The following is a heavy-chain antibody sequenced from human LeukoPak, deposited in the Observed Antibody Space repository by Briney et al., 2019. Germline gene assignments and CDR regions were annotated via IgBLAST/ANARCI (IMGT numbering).Heavy chain of an antibody. CDR1: GFTFSNYA. J-gene: IGHJ4*02. Sequence: GGSLRLSCAASGFTFSNYAMHWVRQAPGKGLEWVAIISYDGSNTYYADSVKGRFTISRDNSENTLYLQVNSLRAEDTAVYYCARDQSRRYCTGNLCYYFDYWGQGTLVTVSS. D-gene: IGHD2-8*02. CDR2: ISYDGSNT. CDR3: ARDQSRRYCTGNLCYYFDY. V-gene: IGHV3-30*04.